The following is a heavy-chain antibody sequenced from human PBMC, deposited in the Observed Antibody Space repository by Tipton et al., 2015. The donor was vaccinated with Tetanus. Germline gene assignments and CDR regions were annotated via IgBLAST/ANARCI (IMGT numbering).Heavy chain of an antibody. CDR3: ARGGGDNGNFWPD. Sequence: GLVKPSETLSLICGVYGGSFSGYYWSWIRQPPGKGLEWIGYMHHSGYANYNPSLKSRVTISMDTSGNQFALRLSSVTAADTAMYYCARGGGDNGNFWPDWGQGALVTVSS. CDR2: MHHSGYA. CDR1: GGSFSGYY. D-gene: IGHD1-7*01. V-gene: IGHV4-59*01. J-gene: IGHJ4*02.